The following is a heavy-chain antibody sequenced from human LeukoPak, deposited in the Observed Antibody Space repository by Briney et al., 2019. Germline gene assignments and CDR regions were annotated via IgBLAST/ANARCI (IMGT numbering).Heavy chain of an antibody. CDR2: IIPIFGTA. J-gene: IGHJ3*02. V-gene: IGHV1-69*01. Sequence: SVKVSCKASGGTFSSYAISWVRQAPGQGLEWMGGIIPIFGTANYAQKLQGRVTITADESTSTAYMELSSLRSEDTAVYYCARAPLGATQGAFDIWGQGTMVTVSS. CDR3: ARAPLGATQGAFDI. CDR1: GGTFSSYA. D-gene: IGHD1-26*01.